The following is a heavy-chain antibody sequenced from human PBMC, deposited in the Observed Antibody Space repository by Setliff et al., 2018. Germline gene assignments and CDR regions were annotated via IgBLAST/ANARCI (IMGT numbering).Heavy chain of an antibody. V-gene: IGHV4-4*07. J-gene: IGHJ6*04. CDR3: ARMTGFLYMDV. CDR2: WYTSGIT. Sequence: SETLSLTCTVSRGSINSHYWSWIRQPAGKGLEWIGHWYTSGITNYNPSLKSQVTISVDTSKNQFSLKLSSVTAADTAVYYCARMTGFLYMDVWGKGTPVTVSS. CDR1: RGSINSHY. D-gene: IGHD3-3*01.